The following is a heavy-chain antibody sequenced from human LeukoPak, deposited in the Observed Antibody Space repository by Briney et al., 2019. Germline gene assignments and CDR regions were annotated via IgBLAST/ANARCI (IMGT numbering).Heavy chain of an antibody. CDR2: ISSSSSYI. CDR3: ARDSEMATTTFDY. CDR1: GFTLSGYE. V-gene: IGHV3-21*01. J-gene: IGHJ4*02. Sequence: GGSLRLSCAASGFTLSGYEMNWVRQAPGKGLEWVSSISSSSSYIYYADSVKGRFTISRDNAKNSLYLQMNSLRAEDTAVYYCARDSEMATTTFDYWGQGTLVTVSS. D-gene: IGHD5-24*01.